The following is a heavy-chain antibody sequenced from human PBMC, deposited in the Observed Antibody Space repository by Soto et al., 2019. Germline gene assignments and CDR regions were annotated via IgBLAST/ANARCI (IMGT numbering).Heavy chain of an antibody. V-gene: IGHV5-51*01. J-gene: IGHJ6*02. Sequence: GESLKISCKGSEYIFTNDWIGWVRQMPGKGLEWMGIIYPADSDARYSPSFQGQVTISADKSISTAYLQWSSLKASDTAMYYCARLQNIVASSAVNYKTTAYYGLDVWGQGTTVTVSS. CDR3: ARLQNIVASSAVNYKTTAYYGLDV. D-gene: IGHD6-13*01. CDR2: IYPADSDA. CDR1: EYIFTNDW.